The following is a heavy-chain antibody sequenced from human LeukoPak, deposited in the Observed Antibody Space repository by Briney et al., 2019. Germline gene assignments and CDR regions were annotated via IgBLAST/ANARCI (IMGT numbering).Heavy chain of an antibody. V-gene: IGHV1-18*01. CDR1: GYTFTSYG. CDR2: ISAYNGNT. D-gene: IGHD3-3*01. Sequence: ASVKVSCKASGYTFTSYGISGLRQPPGQGREWMGWISAYNGNTSYAQKLQGRVTMTTDPSTSTAYMELRSLRSDDTAVYYCARWAGVVIINGWFDPWGQGTLVTVSS. J-gene: IGHJ5*02. CDR3: ARWAGVVIINGWFDP.